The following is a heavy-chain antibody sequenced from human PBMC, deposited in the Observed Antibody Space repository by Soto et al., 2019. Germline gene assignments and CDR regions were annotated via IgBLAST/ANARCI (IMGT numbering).Heavy chain of an antibody. J-gene: IGHJ6*02. CDR2: IYYSGST. CDR3: ARGGYYYDSSGYWSPYYYYGMDV. CDR1: GGSISSYY. D-gene: IGHD3-22*01. Sequence: LSLTCTVSGGSISSYYWSWIRQPPGKGLEWIGYIYYSGSTNYNPSLKSRVTISVDTSKNQFSLKLSSVTAADTAVYYCARGGYYYDSSGYWSPYYYYGMDVWGQGTTVTVSS. V-gene: IGHV4-59*01.